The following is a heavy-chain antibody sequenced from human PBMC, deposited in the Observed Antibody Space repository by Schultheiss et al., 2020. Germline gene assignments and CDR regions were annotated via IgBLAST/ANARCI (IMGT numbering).Heavy chain of an antibody. CDR3: ARGRAVAGTCFDY. D-gene: IGHD6-19*01. CDR2: IYYSGST. V-gene: IGHV4-39*01. CDR1: GGSISSSSYY. Sequence: SETLSLTCTVSGGSISSSSYYWGWIRQPPGKGLEWIGSIYYSGSTYYNPSLKSRVTISVDTSKNQFSLKLSSVTAADTAVYYCARGRAVAGTCFDYWGQGTLVTVSS. J-gene: IGHJ4*02.